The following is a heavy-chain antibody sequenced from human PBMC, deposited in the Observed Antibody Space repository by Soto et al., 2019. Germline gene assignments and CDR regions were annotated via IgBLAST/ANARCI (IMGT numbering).Heavy chain of an antibody. CDR2: IYPGDSDT. V-gene: IGHV5-51*01. CDR3: ARQDCTMIADSSYGMYI. J-gene: IGHJ6*02. CDR1: GDSFTSYW. Sequence: PGESLKISCKGSGDSFTSYWIGWVRQMPGKGLEWMGIIYPGDSDTRYSPSFQGQVTISADKSISTAYLQWSSLKASDTAMYYCARQDCTMIADSSYGMYIWGQGTTVTVSS. D-gene: IGHD3-22*01.